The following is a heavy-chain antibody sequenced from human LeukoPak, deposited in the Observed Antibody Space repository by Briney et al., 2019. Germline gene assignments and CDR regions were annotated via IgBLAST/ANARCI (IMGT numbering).Heavy chain of an antibody. CDR1: GFTFSNFG. V-gene: IGHV3-33*01. CDR3: VRHFGSPSGEVGY. Sequence: GGSLRLSCEASGFTFSNFGMHWVRQAPGKGLEWVAVIWYDGSNKYYADSVKGRFTISRDNSKNTLYLQMNSLRAEDTAVYYCVRHFGSPSGEVGYWGQGTLVTVSS. D-gene: IGHD6-6*01. J-gene: IGHJ4*02. CDR2: IWYDGSNK.